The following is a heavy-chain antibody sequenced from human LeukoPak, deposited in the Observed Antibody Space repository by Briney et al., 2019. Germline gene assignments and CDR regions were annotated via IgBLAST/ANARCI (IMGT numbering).Heavy chain of an antibody. CDR2: INGGGYGT. Sequence: PGGSLRLSCSASGFTFHIYAMNWVRQAPGKGLEWVSAINGGGYGTYYADFVRGRFPIYRDNSKNTLYLQMNSLRAEDTAVYYCAKYGFAASGCEFPGDHWGQGTLVTVSS. CDR3: AKYGFAASGCEFPGDH. V-gene: IGHV3-23*01. CDR1: GFTFHIYA. D-gene: IGHD3-22*01. J-gene: IGHJ4*02.